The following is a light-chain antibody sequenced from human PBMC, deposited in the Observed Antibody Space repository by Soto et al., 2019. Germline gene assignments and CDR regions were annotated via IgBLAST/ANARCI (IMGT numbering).Light chain of an antibody. J-gene: IGLJ1*01. Sequence: QSALTQPPSASGSPGQSVTISCTGTSSDVGGYNYVSWYQHLPGKAPKLMIYEVSKRPSGVPDRFSGSRSGNTASLTVSALQAEDEADYYCSSYAGSNNFVFGTGTKVTVL. V-gene: IGLV2-8*01. CDR2: EVS. CDR3: SSYAGSNNFV. CDR1: SSDVGGYNY.